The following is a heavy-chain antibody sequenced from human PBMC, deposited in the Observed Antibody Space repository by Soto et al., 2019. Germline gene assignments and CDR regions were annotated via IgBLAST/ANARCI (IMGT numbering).Heavy chain of an antibody. V-gene: IGHV3-7*01. CDR3: ARDIGFDYVN. CDR2: IKDDGSEI. Sequence: PGGSLRLSCAVSGFNVMGYWMSWVRQAPGKGLEWVASIKDDGSEIYYLQSVRGRFTISRDSAGNALHLAMNYMSAEDTGVYFCARDIGFDYVNWGQGTLVTV. J-gene: IGHJ4*02. D-gene: IGHD5-12*01. CDR1: GFNVMGYW.